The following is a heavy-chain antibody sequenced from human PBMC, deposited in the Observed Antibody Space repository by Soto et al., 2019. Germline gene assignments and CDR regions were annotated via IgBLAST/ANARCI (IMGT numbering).Heavy chain of an antibody. J-gene: IGHJ5*02. CDR3: ARVVPGAEAWFGP. V-gene: IGHV1-18*01. CDR2: ISLYSDGT. Sequence: QVQLVQSGGEVKRPGASVKDSCKTSGYTFSNYGITWVRQAPGQPLEWLGWISLYSDGTNYAQKFQGRVSMTTDTPTTTAYMELRRLRSDDTAVYYCARVVPGAEAWFGPWGQGTLVTVSS. CDR1: GYTFSNYG. D-gene: IGHD2-2*01.